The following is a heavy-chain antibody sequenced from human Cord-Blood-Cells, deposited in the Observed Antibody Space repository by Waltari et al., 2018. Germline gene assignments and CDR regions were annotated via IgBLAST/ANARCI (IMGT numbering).Heavy chain of an antibody. Sequence: QVHLVQSGAEVKKPGASVKVSCQASGYTFTGYYMHCVRPAPGQGLEWMGWINPNSGGTNYAQKFQGWVTMTRDTSISTAYMELSRLRSDDTAVYYCARDRGTGGYDAFDIWGQGTMVTVSS. V-gene: IGHV1-2*04. CDR3: ARDRGTGGYDAFDI. J-gene: IGHJ3*02. CDR1: GYTFTGYY. CDR2: INPNSGGT. D-gene: IGHD3-10*01.